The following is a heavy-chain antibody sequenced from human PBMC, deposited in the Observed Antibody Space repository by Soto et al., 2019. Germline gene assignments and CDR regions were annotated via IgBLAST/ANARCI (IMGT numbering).Heavy chain of an antibody. CDR1: GYSFTTYA. J-gene: IGHJ4*02. D-gene: IGHD3-10*01. CDR3: ARLLSFGELTLDS. V-gene: IGHV1-3*01. Sequence: ASVKVSCKASGYSFTTYAIHWVRQAPGQRFEWIGWINAGNGNTKYSQKFQGRVTVTRDTSATTTYMELSSLRSEDTAVYYCARLLSFGELTLDSWGQGSLVTVSS. CDR2: INAGNGNT.